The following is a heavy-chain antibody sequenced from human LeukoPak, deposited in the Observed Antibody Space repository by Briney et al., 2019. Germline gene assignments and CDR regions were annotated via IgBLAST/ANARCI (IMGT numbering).Heavy chain of an antibody. CDR3: AKDRDDYGDDC. D-gene: IGHD4-17*01. V-gene: IGHV3-30*02. CDR2: VRSGGTDK. CDR1: GFTFNNFG. Sequence: GGSLRLSCAASGFTFNNFGMHWIRQAPGKGLEWVALVRSGGTDKYYADSVKGRFTISRDNSKNMVYLQMNSLRVEDTAVYYCAKDRDDYGDDCWGQGILVIVST. J-gene: IGHJ4*02.